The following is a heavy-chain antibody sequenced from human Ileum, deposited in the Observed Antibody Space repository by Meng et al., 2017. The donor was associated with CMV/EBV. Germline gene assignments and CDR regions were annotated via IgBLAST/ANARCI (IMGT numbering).Heavy chain of an antibody. CDR1: GYTFTSYD. Sequence: GESLKISCKASGYTFTSYDINWVRQATGQGLEWMGWMNPNSGNTGYAQKFQGRVTITRNTSISTAYMELNSLRSEDTALYYCARGYDKVPHGRAFDPWGQGTLVTVSS. J-gene: IGHJ5*02. D-gene: IGHD3-9*01. CDR2: MNPNSGNT. CDR3: ARGYDKVPHGRAFDP. V-gene: IGHV1-8*01.